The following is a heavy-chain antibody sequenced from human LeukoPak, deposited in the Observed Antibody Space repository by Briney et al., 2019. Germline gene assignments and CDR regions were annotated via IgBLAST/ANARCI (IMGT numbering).Heavy chain of an antibody. D-gene: IGHD3-22*01. CDR3: ARGPQSSMIVVVTKRYYFDY. V-gene: IGHV4-34*01. Sequence: SETLSLTCAVYGGSFSGYYWSWIRQPPGKGLEWIGEINHSGSTNYNPSLKSRVTISADTSKNQFSLKLSSVTAADTAVYYCARGPQSSMIVVVTKRYYFDYWGQGTLVTVSS. J-gene: IGHJ4*02. CDR1: GGSFSGYY. CDR2: INHSGST.